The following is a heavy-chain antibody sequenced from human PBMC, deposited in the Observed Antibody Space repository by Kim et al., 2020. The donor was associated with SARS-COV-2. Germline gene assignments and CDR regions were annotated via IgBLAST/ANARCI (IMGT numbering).Heavy chain of an antibody. V-gene: IGHV1-69*01. Sequence: FQGRVTITADESTSTAYMELSSLRSEDTAVYYCASDYCSGGSCYLGWFDPWGQGTLVTVSS. CDR3: ASDYCSGGSCYLGWFDP. D-gene: IGHD2-15*01. J-gene: IGHJ5*02.